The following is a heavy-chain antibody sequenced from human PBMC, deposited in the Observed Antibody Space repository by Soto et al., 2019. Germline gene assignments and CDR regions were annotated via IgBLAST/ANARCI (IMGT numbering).Heavy chain of an antibody. CDR1: GGTFSSYA. J-gene: IGHJ6*02. CDR3: ASQLWFGGYYYYYGMDV. D-gene: IGHD3-10*01. CDR2: IIPIFGTA. Sequence: QVQLVQSGAEVKKPGSSVKVSCKASGGTFSSYAISWVRQAPGQGLEWMGGIIPIFGTANYAQKFQGRVTITADESTSTAYMELSSLRSEDTAVYYCASQLWFGGYYYYYGMDVWGQGTTVTVSS. V-gene: IGHV1-69*12.